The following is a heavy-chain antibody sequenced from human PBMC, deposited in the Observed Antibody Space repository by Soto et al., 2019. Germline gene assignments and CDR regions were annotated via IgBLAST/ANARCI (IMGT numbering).Heavy chain of an antibody. CDR2: ISAYNGNT. J-gene: IGHJ5*02. CDR1: GYTFTSYG. CDR3: ARDQVVVVPAAMLAGWFDP. Sequence: ASVKVSCKASGYTFTSYGISWVRQAPGQGLEWMGWISAYNGNTNYAQKLQGRVTMTTDTSTSTAYMELRSLRSDDTAVYYCARDQVVVVPAAMLAGWFDPWGQGTLVTVSS. D-gene: IGHD2-2*01. V-gene: IGHV1-18*01.